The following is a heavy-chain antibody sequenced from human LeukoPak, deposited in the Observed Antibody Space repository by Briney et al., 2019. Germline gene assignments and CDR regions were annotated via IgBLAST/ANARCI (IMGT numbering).Heavy chain of an antibody. V-gene: IGHV3-21*01. D-gene: IGHD3-3*01. CDR2: ISSSSSYI. CDR1: GFTFNNYG. CDR3: ARDREDFWSGFFWFDP. J-gene: IGHJ5*02. Sequence: GGSLKLSCAASGFTFNNYGMHWVRQAPGKGLEWVSSISSSSSYIYYADSVKGRFTISRDNAKNSLYLQMNSLRAEDTAVYYCARDREDFWSGFFWFDPWGQGTLVTVSS.